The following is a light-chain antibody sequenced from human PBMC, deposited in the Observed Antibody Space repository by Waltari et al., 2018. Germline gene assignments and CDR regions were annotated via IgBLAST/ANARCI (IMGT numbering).Light chain of an antibody. CDR1: QSLLHSNGYNY. CDR3: MQTLQNPFT. CDR2: LGS. J-gene: IGKJ3*01. V-gene: IGKV2-28*01. Sequence: DIVMTQSPLSLPVTPGEPASICCRPSQSLLHSNGYNYLDWFLQKLGQSPQLLIYLGSNRVPAVPDRFSGSESGTDFTLKISIAEADDFGVYYCMQTLQNPFTSGPGTYVDIK.